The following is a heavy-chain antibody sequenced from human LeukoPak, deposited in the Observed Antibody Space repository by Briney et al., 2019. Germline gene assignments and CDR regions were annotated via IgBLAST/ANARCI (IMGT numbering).Heavy chain of an antibody. CDR1: GYTFTGYY. V-gene: IGHV1-2*02. CDR2: INPNSGGT. Sequence: ASVKVSCKASGYTFTGYYMHWVRQAPGQGLEWMGWINPNSGGTNYAQKFQGRVTMTRDTSISTAYMELSRLRSDDTAVYYCARAYYDSSGYYYHRATYYFDYWGQGTLVTVSS. D-gene: IGHD3-22*01. J-gene: IGHJ4*02. CDR3: ARAYYDSSGYYYHRATYYFDY.